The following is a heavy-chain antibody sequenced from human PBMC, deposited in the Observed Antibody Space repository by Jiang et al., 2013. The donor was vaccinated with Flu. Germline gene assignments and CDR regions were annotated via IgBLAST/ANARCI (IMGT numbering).Heavy chain of an antibody. J-gene: IGHJ4*02. V-gene: IGHV3-23*01. CDR1: GFTFSSYA. Sequence: QLLESGGGLVQPGGSLRLSCAASGFTFSSYAMSWVRQAPGKGLEWVSAISGSGGSTYYADSVKGRFTISRDNSKNTLYLQMNSLRAEDTAVYYCARDSQGWLQRLGFCFDYWGQGTLVTVSS. D-gene: IGHD5-24*01. CDR2: ISGSGGST. CDR3: ARDSQGWLQRLGFCFDY.